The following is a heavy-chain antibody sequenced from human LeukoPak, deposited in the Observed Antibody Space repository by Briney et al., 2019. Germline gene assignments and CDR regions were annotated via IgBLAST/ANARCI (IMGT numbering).Heavy chain of an antibody. V-gene: IGHV4-34*01. D-gene: IGHD7-27*01. CDR2: INHSGST. CDR1: GGSFSGYY. CDR3: ARDDPIAGDNAFDI. J-gene: IGHJ3*02. Sequence: SETLSLTCAVYGGSFSGYYWSWIRQPPGKGLEWIGEINHSGSTNYNPSLKSRATISVDTSKNQFSLKLSSVTAADTAVYYCARDDPIAGDNAFDIWGQGTMVTVSS.